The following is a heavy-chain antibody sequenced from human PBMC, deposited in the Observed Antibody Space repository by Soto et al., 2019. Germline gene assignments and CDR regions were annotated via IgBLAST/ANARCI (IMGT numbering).Heavy chain of an antibody. J-gene: IGHJ4*02. CDR1: GVSLTSGNW. CDR3: ARLVYDTRLNYMYFDF. Sequence: ETLSLTFSVSGVSLTSGNWWTWVRQSPQRGLEYIGEIFHDGTANYYPSFERRVAMSVDTSRNQFSLKLTSVTAADTAVYFCARLVYDTRLNYMYFDFWGPGTLVTVSS. D-gene: IGHD3-10*01. V-gene: IGHV4-4*01. CDR2: IFHDGTA.